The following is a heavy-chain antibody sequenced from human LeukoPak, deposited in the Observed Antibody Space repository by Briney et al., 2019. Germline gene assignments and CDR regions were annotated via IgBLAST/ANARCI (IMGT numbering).Heavy chain of an antibody. Sequence: SQSLSLTCTVSGGSISSGGYYWSWIRQHPGKGLEWIGYIYYSGSTYYNPSLKSRVTISVDTSKNQFSLKLSSVTAADTAVYYWARMVESQDAYQLLSHKYWFGPWGQGTLVTVSS. J-gene: IGHJ5*02. V-gene: IGHV4-31*03. D-gene: IGHD2-2*01. CDR1: GGSISSGGYY. CDR2: IYYSGST. CDR3: ARMVESQDAYQLLSHKYWFGP.